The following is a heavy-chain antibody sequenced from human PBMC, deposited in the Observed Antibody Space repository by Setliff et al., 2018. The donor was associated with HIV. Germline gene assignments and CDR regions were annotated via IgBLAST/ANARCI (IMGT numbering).Heavy chain of an antibody. V-gene: IGHV4-39*01. J-gene: IGHJ4*02. CDR3: ARLSSYRSSSYYFDY. D-gene: IGHD6-6*01. CDR1: GGSISSGTYY. CDR2: MSHSGST. Sequence: PSETLSLTCSVSGGSISSGTYYWGWIRQPPGKGLEWIGSMSHSGSTLYNPSLKSRVTMSVDTSKNQFSLKLNSVTAADTAVYHCARLSSYRSSSYYFDYWGQGALVTVSS.